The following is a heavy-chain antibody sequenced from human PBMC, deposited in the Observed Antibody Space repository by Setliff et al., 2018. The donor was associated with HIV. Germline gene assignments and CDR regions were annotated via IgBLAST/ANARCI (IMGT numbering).Heavy chain of an antibody. CDR2: ITPTDDIT. CDR1: GFTLISYH. CDR3: ARALRGFHGSGTQFYYYLDV. D-gene: IGHD3-10*01. Sequence: ASVKVSCKASGFTLISYHMHWVRQAPGRGLEWMTMITPTDDITTYAQNLQGRVTITRDTSVGTAYMELSSLRSEDTAVYYCARALRGFHGSGTQFYYYLDVWGKGTTVTVSS. J-gene: IGHJ6*03. V-gene: IGHV1-46*01.